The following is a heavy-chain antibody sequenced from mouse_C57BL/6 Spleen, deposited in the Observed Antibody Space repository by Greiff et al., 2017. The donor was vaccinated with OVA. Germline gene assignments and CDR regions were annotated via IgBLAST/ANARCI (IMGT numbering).Heavy chain of an antibody. CDR1: GYTFTSYT. J-gene: IGHJ2*01. D-gene: IGHD1-1*01. V-gene: IGHV1-4*01. Sequence: QVQLQQSGAELARPGASVKMSCKASGYTFTSYTMHWVKQRPGQGLEWIGYINPSSGYTKYNQKFKDKATLTADKSSSTAYMQLSSLTSEDSAVYYCARSGDYFYFDYWGQGTTLTVSS. CDR3: ARSGDYFYFDY. CDR2: INPSSGYT.